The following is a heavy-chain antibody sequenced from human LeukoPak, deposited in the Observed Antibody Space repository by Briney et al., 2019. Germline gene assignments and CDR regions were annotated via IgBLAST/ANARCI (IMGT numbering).Heavy chain of an antibody. CDR2: ISYDGSNK. V-gene: IGHV3-30-3*01. D-gene: IGHD4-17*01. CDR1: GFTFSSYA. Sequence: GGSLRLSCAASGFTFSSYAMHWVRQAPGKGLEWVAVISYDGSNKYYADSVKGRFTISRDNSKSTLYLQMNSLRAEDTAVYYCARGNDYVNWFDPWGQGTLVTVSS. J-gene: IGHJ5*02. CDR3: ARGNDYVNWFDP.